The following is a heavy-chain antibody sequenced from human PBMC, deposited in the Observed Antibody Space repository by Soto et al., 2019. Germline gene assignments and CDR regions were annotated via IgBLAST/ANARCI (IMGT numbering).Heavy chain of an antibody. CDR3: ARGSLYYDFWSGYYPQNWFDH. CDR2: INSDGSST. CDR1: GFTFSSYW. V-gene: IGHV3-74*01. J-gene: IGHJ5*02. Sequence: GGSLRLSCAASGFTFSSYWMHWVRQAPGKGLVWVSRINSDGSSTSYADSVKGRFTISRDNAKNTLYLQMNSLRAEDTAVYYCARGSLYYDFWSGYYPQNWFDHWGQGPLVP. D-gene: IGHD3-3*01.